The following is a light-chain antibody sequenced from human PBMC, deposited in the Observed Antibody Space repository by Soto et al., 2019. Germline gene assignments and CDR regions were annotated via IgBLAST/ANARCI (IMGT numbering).Light chain of an antibody. CDR2: GAS. CDR3: QQYGSSPPYT. Sequence: IVLTQSPGTLSLSPGERATLSCRASQSVSRNYLAWYQQKHGQAPRLLTYGASTRATGIPDRFSGSGSGTDFTLTISRLEPEDFAVYYCQQYGSSPPYTFGQGTKVDIK. CDR1: QSVSRNY. V-gene: IGKV3-20*01. J-gene: IGKJ2*01.